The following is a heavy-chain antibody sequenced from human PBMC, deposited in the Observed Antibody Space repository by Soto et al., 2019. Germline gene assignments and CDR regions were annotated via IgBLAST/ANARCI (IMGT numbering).Heavy chain of an antibody. CDR3: ARDLADIVLVVYAPDGGAFDI. CDR2: ISAYNGNT. Sequence: QVQLVQSGAEMKQPGASVKVSCKASGYTFTSYGISWVRQAPGQGLEWMGWISAYNGNTNYAQKLQGRVTMTTDTSTSTAYMELRSLRSDDTAVYYCARDLADIVLVVYAPDGGAFDIWGQGTMVTVSS. CDR1: GYTFTSYG. D-gene: IGHD2-8*01. V-gene: IGHV1-18*01. J-gene: IGHJ3*02.